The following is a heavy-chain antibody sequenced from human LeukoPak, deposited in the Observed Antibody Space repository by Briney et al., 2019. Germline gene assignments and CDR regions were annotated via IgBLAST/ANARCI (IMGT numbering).Heavy chain of an antibody. D-gene: IGHD6-13*01. CDR1: GGSISSYY. Sequence: PSETLSLTCTVSGGSISSYYWSWIRQPPGKGLEWIGYIYYSGSTNYNPSLKSRVTISVDTSKNQFSLKLSSVTAADTAVYYCARRGYSSSWGGFDYWGQGTLVTASS. CDR2: IYYSGST. V-gene: IGHV4-59*08. CDR3: ARRGYSSSWGGFDY. J-gene: IGHJ4*02.